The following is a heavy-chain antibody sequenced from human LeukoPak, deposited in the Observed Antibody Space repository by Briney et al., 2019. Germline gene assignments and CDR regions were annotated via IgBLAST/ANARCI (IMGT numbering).Heavy chain of an antibody. V-gene: IGHV3-74*01. CDR2: INSDGSST. Sequence: GGSLRLSCAASGFTFSRYWMHWVRQGPGTGLVWVAHINSDGSSTSYGDSVKGRFTISRDNTKNTLYLQMNSLRAEDTAVYYCARDGFMVSGGRDCNWFDPWGQGTLVTVSS. J-gene: IGHJ5*02. CDR1: GFTFSRYW. CDR3: ARDGFMVSGGRDCNWFDP. D-gene: IGHD5-18*01.